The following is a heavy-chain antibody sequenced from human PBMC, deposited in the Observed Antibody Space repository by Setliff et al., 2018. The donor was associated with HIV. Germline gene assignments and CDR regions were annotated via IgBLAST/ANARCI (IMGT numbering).Heavy chain of an antibody. J-gene: IGHJ5*02. D-gene: IGHD3-3*01. CDR3: ARVYYNLWSSYFWEHVQLDP. Sequence: PSETLSLTCTVSGDSITRVSSFWSWIRQPAGKGLEYLGLIFTSGTIRYNPSLKSRLTLSRDTSKNQISLRLNSATAADTAVYYCARVYYNLWSSYFWEHVQLDPWSQGTQVTVSS. CDR2: IFTSGTI. V-gene: IGHV4-61*02. CDR1: GDSITRVSSF.